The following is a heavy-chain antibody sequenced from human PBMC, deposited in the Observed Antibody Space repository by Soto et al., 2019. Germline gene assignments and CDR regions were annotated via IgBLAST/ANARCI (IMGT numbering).Heavy chain of an antibody. CDR1: GGTFSSYA. J-gene: IGHJ6*02. D-gene: IGHD3-9*01. V-gene: IGHV1-69*13. CDR2: IIPIFGTA. Sequence: SVKVSCKASGGTFSSYAISWVRQAPGQGLEWMGGIIPIFGTANYAQKFQGRVTITADESTSTAYMGLSSLRSEDTAVYYCARDPGYDILTGYYKTKIRAYGMDVWG. CDR3: ARDPGYDILTGYYKTKIRAYGMDV.